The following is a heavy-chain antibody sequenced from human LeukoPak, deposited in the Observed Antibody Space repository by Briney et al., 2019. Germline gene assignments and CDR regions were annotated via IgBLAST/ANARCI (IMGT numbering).Heavy chain of an antibody. J-gene: IGHJ4*02. V-gene: IGHV3-74*01. D-gene: IGHD6-13*01. Sequence: GGSLRLSCAASGFTFSSYWMHWVRQASGKGLLWVSRINSDGSSTSYADSVKGRFTISRDNAKSTLYLQMNSLRAEDTAVYYCARRIAAAAAPYYFDYWGQGTLVTVSS. CDR3: ARRIAAAAAPYYFDY. CDR1: GFTFSSYW. CDR2: INSDGSST.